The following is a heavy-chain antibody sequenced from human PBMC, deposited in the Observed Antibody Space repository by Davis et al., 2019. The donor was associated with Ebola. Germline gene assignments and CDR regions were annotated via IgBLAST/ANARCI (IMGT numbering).Heavy chain of an antibody. J-gene: IGHJ6*02. Sequence: ASVKVSCKASGYTFTSYGISWVRQAPGHGLEWMGWMNPNSGNTGYAQKFRGRVTMTRNTSISTAYMELSSLRSEDTAVYYSAISSSWYLYGMDVWGQGTTVTVSS. CDR1: GYTFTSYG. V-gene: IGHV1-8*02. D-gene: IGHD6-13*01. CDR2: MNPNSGNT. CDR3: AISSSWYLYGMDV.